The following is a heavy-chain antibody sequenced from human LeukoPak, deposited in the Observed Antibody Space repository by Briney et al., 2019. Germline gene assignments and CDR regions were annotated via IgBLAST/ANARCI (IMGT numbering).Heavy chain of an antibody. V-gene: IGHV1-69*13. J-gene: IGHJ4*02. Sequence: SVTVSCKASGGTFSSYAISWVRQAPGQGLEWMGGIIPIFGTANYAQKFQGRVTITADESTSTAYMELSSLRSEDTAVYYCARDLRGYYGSGGGLYYFDYWGQGTLVTVSS. CDR2: IIPIFGTA. D-gene: IGHD3-10*01. CDR3: ARDLRGYYGSGGGLYYFDY. CDR1: GGTFSSYA.